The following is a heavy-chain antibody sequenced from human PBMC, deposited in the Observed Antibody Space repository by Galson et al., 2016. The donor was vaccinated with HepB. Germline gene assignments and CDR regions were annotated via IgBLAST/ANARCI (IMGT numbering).Heavy chain of an antibody. CDR3: ARGHREGLQFFYDY. J-gene: IGHJ4*02. D-gene: IGHD4-11*01. CDR1: GFSFSDHS. CDR2: IYLDTNS. Sequence: SLRLSCAASGFSFSDHSMDWVRQAPGKGLEGVSLIYLDTNSYYADSVKGRFTISRDNAEDTLYLQLDCLRAEDTAVYFCARGHREGLQFFYDYWGQGILVTVSS. V-gene: IGHV3-69-1*01.